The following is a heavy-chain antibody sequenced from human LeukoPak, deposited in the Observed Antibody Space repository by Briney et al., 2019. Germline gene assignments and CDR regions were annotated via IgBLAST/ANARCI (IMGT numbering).Heavy chain of an antibody. CDR1: GYTFTGYY. CDR2: INPNSGGT. J-gene: IGHJ4*02. CDR3: ARDIYCTNGVCTRTVDY. D-gene: IGHD2-8*01. V-gene: IGHV1-2*02. Sequence: GASVEVSCKASGYTFTGYYMHWVRQAPGQGLEWMGWINPNSGGTNYAQKFQGRVTMTRDTPISTAYMELRSLRSDDTAVYYCARDIYCTNGVCTRTVDYWGQGTLVTVSS.